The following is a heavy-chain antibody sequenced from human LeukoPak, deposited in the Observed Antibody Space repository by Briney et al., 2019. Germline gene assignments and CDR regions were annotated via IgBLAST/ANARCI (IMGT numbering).Heavy chain of an antibody. V-gene: IGHV4-61*01. CDR3: ARDLDVRYFDY. CDR1: GGSVSSGTYY. CDR2: IYYTGST. D-gene: IGHD3/OR15-3a*01. Sequence: TSESLSLTCTVSGGSVSSGTYYWSWIRQPPGKGLEWIGYIYYTGSTNYSPSLKSRVTISVDKSKNQFSLKLNSVTAADTAVYYCARDLDVRYFDYWGQGTLVTVSS. J-gene: IGHJ4*02.